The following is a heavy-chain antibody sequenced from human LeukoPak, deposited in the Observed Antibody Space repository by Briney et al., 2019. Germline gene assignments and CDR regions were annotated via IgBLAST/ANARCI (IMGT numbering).Heavy chain of an antibody. D-gene: IGHD6-13*01. CDR1: GFRFGSDW. J-gene: IGHJ4*02. CDR2: INPDGSEK. Sequence: PGGSLRLSCAASGFRFGSDWMIWVRQAPGKGLEWVANINPDGSEKYYVDSVKGRFTISRDNGKNSLYLQMNSLRAEDTAVYYCAKDLREYSSSWLYYFDYWGQGTLVTVSS. V-gene: IGHV3-7*03. CDR3: AKDLREYSSSWLYYFDY.